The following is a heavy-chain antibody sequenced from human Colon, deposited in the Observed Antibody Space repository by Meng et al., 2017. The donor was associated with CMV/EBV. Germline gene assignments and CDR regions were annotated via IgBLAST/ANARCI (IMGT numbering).Heavy chain of an antibody. Sequence: GGSLRLSCAASGFTFSGSAMHWVRQASGKGLEWVGRIRSKANSYATTYAASVKGRFTISRDDSKNTAHLQLNSLKTEDTAVYYCTRRSGGGMDVWGQGTTVTVSS. CDR2: IRSKANSYAT. V-gene: IGHV3-73*01. CDR1: GFTFSGSA. J-gene: IGHJ6*02. CDR3: TRRSGGGMDV. D-gene: IGHD3-10*01.